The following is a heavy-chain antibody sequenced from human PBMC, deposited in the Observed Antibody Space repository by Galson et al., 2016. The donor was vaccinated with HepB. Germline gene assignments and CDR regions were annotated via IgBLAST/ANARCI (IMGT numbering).Heavy chain of an antibody. V-gene: IGHV4-30-2*01. J-gene: IGHJ4*02. D-gene: IGHD3-22*01. CDR2: IYHTGST. Sequence: TLSLTCAVSGGSISSAAYSWSWIRQPPGKGLEWIGYIYHTGSTYYNPSLKGRVSISGDRSKNQFSLKMTSVTAADTAVYFCARGSSGYFDHFDYWGQGTLVTVSS. CDR3: ARGSSGYFDHFDY. CDR1: GGSISSAAYS.